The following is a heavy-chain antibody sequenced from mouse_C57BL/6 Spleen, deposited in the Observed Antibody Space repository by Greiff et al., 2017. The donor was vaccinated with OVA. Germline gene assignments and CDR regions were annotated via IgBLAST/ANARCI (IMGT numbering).Heavy chain of an antibody. D-gene: IGHD2-5*01. V-gene: IGHV1-64*01. Sequence: QVQLQQPGAELVKPGASVKLSCKASGYTFTSYWMHWVKQRPGQGLEWIGMIHPNSGSTNYNEKFKSKATLTVDKSSSTAYMQLSSLTSEDSAVYNWARKGNRNYEGYAKDYWGQGTSVTVA. J-gene: IGHJ4*01. CDR1: GYTFTSYW. CDR3: ARKGNRNYEGYAKDY. CDR2: IHPNSGST.